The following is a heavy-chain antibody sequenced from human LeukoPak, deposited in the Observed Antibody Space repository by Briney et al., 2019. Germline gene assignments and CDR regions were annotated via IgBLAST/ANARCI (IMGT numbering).Heavy chain of an antibody. CDR2: ISSSSSYI. J-gene: IGHJ4*02. D-gene: IGHD3-10*01. CDR3: ARDGTYYSGSGSYSY. CDR1: GFTFSSYS. Sequence: GGSLRLSCAASGFTFSSYSMNWVRQAPGKGLEWVSSISSSSSYIYYADSVKGRFTISRDNAKNSLYLQMNSLRAEDTAVYYCARDGTYYSGSGSYSYWGQGTLVTVSS. V-gene: IGHV3-21*01.